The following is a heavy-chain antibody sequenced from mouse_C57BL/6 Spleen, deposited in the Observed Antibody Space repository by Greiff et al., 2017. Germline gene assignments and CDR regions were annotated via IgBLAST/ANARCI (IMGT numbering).Heavy chain of an antibody. CDR1: GYAFTNYL. CDR3: ARSGYGNPYMGY. D-gene: IGHD2-1*01. CDR2: INPGSGGT. J-gene: IGHJ4*01. V-gene: IGHV1-54*01. Sequence: VQLQQSGAELVRPGTSVKVSCKASGYAFTNYLIEWVKQRPGQGLEWIGVINPGSGGTNYNEKFKGKATLTADTSSSTAYMQLSSLTSEDSAVYFCARSGYGNPYMGYWGQGTSVTVSS.